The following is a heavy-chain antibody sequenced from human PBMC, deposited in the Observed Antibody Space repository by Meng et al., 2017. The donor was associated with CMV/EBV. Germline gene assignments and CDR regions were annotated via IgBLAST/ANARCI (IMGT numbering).Heavy chain of an antibody. V-gene: IGHV3-53*01. CDR1: GLAVSGNY. Sequence: GGSLRLSCAASGLAVSGNYMSWVRQAPGKGLQWVSVIYNGDSTYYADSVKGRFTISRDNSKNTLYLQMNSLRAEDTAVYYCARAYDYGDYDSCYFDYWGQGTLVTVSS. J-gene: IGHJ4*02. CDR2: IYNGDST. CDR3: ARAYDYGDYDSCYFDY. D-gene: IGHD4-17*01.